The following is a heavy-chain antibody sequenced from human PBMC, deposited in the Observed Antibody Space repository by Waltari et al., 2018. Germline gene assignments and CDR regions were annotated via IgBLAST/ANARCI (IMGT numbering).Heavy chain of an antibody. J-gene: IGHJ4*02. CDR2: VDPEDGET. CDR1: GYTFTDYY. Sequence: EVQLVQSGAEVKKPGATVKISCKASGYTFTDYYMHWVQQAPGKGLEWMGRVDPEDGETIYAEKFQGRVTITADTSTDTAYMELSSLRSEGTAVYYCATSQGSYYVINYFDYWGQGTLVTVSS. CDR3: ATSQGSYYVINYFDY. D-gene: IGHD1-26*01. V-gene: IGHV1-69-2*01.